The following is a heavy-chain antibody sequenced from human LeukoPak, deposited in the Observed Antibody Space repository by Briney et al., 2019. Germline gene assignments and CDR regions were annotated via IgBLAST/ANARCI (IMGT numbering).Heavy chain of an antibody. V-gene: IGHV3-30-3*01. Sequence: GRSLRLSCAASGFTFSSYAMHWVRQAPGKGLEWVAVISYDGSNKYYADSVKGRFTISRDNSKNTLYLQMNSLRAEDTAVYYCARRYCSSTSCLFDYWGQGTLVTVSS. CDR1: GFTFSSYA. CDR2: ISYDGSNK. CDR3: ARRYCSSTSCLFDY. J-gene: IGHJ4*02. D-gene: IGHD2-2*01.